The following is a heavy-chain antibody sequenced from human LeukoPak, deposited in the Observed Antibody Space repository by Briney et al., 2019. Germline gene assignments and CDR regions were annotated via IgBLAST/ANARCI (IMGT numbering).Heavy chain of an antibody. V-gene: IGHV3-7*01. CDR2: IKQDGSEK. D-gene: IGHD1-26*01. J-gene: IGHJ4*02. CDR3: ARGSSGRYFQFIDY. Sequence: GGSLRLSCAASGFTFSSYGMHWVRQAPEKGLEWVASIKQDGSEKYYLDSVKGRFTISRDNAKNSVYLQMDSLRAEDTAVYYCARGSSGRYFQFIDYWGQGTQVTVSS. CDR1: GFTFSSYG.